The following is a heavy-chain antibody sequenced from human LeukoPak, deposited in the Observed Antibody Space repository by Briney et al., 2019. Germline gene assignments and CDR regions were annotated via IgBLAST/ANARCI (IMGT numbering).Heavy chain of an antibody. J-gene: IGHJ4*02. V-gene: IGHV3-53*01. Sequence: PGGSLRLSCAASGFIVRSNYMTWVRQAPGKGLEWVSVIYSGGSRYYADSVRGRFTISRDESNNTVYLQMDNLRAEDTAVHYCARGHLPTPIGLGYFDYWGQGTLVTVSS. CDR1: GFIVRSNY. D-gene: IGHD1-26*01. CDR3: ARGHLPTPIGLGYFDY. CDR2: IYSGGSR.